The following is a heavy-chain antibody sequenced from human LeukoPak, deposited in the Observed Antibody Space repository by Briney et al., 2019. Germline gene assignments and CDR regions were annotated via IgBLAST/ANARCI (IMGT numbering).Heavy chain of an antibody. D-gene: IGHD2-15*01. CDR1: GGSFSGYY. V-gene: IGHV4-34*01. CDR3: ARLVVY. J-gene: IGHJ4*02. Sequence: PSETLSLTCAVYGGSFSGYYWSWIRQPPGKGLEWIGEINHSGSTNYNPSLKSRVTISVDTSKNQFSLKLSSVTAADTAVYYCARLVVYWGQGTLVTVSS. CDR2: INHSGST.